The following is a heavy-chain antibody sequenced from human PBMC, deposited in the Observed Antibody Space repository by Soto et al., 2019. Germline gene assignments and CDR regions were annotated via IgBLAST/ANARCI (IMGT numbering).Heavy chain of an antibody. Sequence: GASVKVSCKASGYTFTSNFLHWVRQAPGQGLEWMGVINPSGGSTTYAQKFQGRVSLTWDTSISTAYMQLNSLKIDDTAVYYCAREVVETSSLWLDPWGQGTLVTVSS. J-gene: IGHJ5*02. CDR1: GYTFTSNF. D-gene: IGHD6-6*01. CDR3: AREVVETSSLWLDP. V-gene: IGHV1-46*01. CDR2: INPSGGST.